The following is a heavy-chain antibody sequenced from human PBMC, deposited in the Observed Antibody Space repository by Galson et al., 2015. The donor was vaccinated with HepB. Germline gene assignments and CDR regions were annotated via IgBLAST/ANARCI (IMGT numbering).Heavy chain of an antibody. D-gene: IGHD6-13*01. CDR1: GGSFSGYY. CDR3: ARGPAGIAAAGTMAHFDY. Sequence: TLSLTCAVYGGSFSGYYWSWIRQPPGKGLEWIGEINHSGSTNYNPSLKSRVTISVDTSKNQFSLKLSSVTAADTAVYYCARGPAGIAAAGTMAHFDYWGRGTLVTVSS. V-gene: IGHV4-34*01. J-gene: IGHJ4*02. CDR2: INHSGST.